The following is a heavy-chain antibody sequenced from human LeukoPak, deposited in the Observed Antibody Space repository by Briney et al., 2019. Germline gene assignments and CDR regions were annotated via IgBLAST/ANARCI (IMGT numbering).Heavy chain of an antibody. J-gene: IGHJ4*02. CDR2: INPNSGGT. CDR1: GYTFTGYY. Sequence: GASVKVSCKASGYTFTGYYMHWVRQAPGQGLEWMGWINPNSGGTNYAQKFQGRVTMTRDTSISTAYMELSRLRSDDTAVYYCARDAAGYDLGVDYWGQGTLVTVPS. CDR3: ARDAAGYDLGVDY. D-gene: IGHD5-12*01. V-gene: IGHV1-2*02.